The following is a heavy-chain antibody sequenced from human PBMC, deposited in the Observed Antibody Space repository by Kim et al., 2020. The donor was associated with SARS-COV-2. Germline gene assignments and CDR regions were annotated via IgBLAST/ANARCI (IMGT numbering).Heavy chain of an antibody. Sequence: GGSLRLSCAASGFTFSTYWMHWVRQAPGKGLLWVSCISDDGRTTCYADSVKGRFTISRDNARNTVSLQMNSLRAEDTAVYYCVRDSRYGSGDYWGQGTLVTVSS. CDR3: VRDSRYGSGDY. CDR2: ISDDGRTT. J-gene: IGHJ4*02. CDR1: GFTFSTYW. D-gene: IGHD3-10*01. V-gene: IGHV3-74*01.